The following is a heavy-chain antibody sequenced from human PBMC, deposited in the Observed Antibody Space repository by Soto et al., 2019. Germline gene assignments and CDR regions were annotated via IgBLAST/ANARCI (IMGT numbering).Heavy chain of an antibody. J-gene: IGHJ5*02. CDR2: VSSGGTLT. D-gene: IGHD3-16*01. CDR3: TKDTYVPTA. V-gene: IGHV3-23*01. Sequence: XGSLKLSCAASGFTFSSYSMSWVRQAPGKGLEWVSVVSSGGTLTYYADSVKGRFTISRDNSRITLSLEMNSLRAEDTAVYYCTKDTYVPTAWGQGTLVTVSS. CDR1: GFTFSSYS.